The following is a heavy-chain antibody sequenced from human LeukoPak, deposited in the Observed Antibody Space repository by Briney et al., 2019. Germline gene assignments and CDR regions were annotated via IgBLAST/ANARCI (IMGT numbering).Heavy chain of an antibody. D-gene: IGHD1-26*01. J-gene: IGHJ6*02. CDR1: RFTFSTYS. Sequence: GGSLRLSCAASRFTFSTYSMNWVRQAPGKGLEWVSSISSSSSYIYYADSVKGRFTISRDNSKNTLYLQMNSLRAEDTAVYYCASLVGARGFLGMDVWGQGTTVTVSS. CDR2: ISSSSSYI. CDR3: ASLVGARGFLGMDV. V-gene: IGHV3-21*01.